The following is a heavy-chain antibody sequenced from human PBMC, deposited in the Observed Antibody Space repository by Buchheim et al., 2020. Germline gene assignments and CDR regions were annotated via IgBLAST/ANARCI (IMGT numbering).Heavy chain of an antibody. CDR1: GGSISSGSYY. V-gene: IGHV4-61*02. CDR2: IYTSGST. CDR3: ARDNEGIAVAGSAFDI. J-gene: IGHJ3*02. D-gene: IGHD6-19*01. Sequence: QVQLQESGPGLVKPSQTLSLTCTVSGGSISSGSYYWSWIRQPAGKGLEWIGRIYTSGSTNYNPSLKSRVTISVDTSQNQFSLKLSSVTAADTAVYYCARDNEGIAVAGSAFDIWGQGT.